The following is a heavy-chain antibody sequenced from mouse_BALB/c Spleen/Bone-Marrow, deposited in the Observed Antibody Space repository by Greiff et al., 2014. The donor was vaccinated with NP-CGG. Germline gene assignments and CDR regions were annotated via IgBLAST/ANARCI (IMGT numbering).Heavy chain of an antibody. CDR1: GYSITRDYA. D-gene: IGHD2-4*01. CDR2: ISYSGST. CDR3: ARSSSYDYDAGFAY. V-gene: IGHV3-2*02. J-gene: IGHJ3*01. Sequence: EVMLVESGPGLVKPSQSLSLTCTVTGYSITRDYAWNWIRQFPGNKLEWMGYISYSGSTTYNPSLKSRISITRDTSKNQFFLQLNSVTTEDTATYYCARSSSYDYDAGFAYWGQGTLVTVSA.